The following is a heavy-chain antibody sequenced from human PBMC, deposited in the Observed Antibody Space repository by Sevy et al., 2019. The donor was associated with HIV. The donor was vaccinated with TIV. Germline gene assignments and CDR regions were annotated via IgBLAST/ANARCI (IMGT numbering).Heavy chain of an antibody. J-gene: IGHJ4*02. CDR3: VREGVGGYSYSLDC. CDR2: MKEDGSER. Sequence: VGSLRLSCAASGFTFSSYWMSWVRQAPGKGLEWVATMKEDGSERNYVDSVKGRFTISRDNAKNSLYLQMNSLRAEDTAVYYCVREGVGGYSYSLDCWGQGTLVTVSS. CDR1: GFTFSSYW. V-gene: IGHV3-7*01. D-gene: IGHD5-18*01.